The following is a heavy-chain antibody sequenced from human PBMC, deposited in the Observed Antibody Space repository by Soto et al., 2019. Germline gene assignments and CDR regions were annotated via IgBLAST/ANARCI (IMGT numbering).Heavy chain of an antibody. V-gene: IGHV3-74*01. CDR1: GFTFSSYW. Sequence: GSLRLSCVASGFTFSSYWMHWVRQAPGKGLVWVSRINSDGSSTSYADSVKGRFTISRDNAKNTLYLQMNSLRAEDTAVYYCARDRTLWFGELFSYYYGMDVWGQGTTVTVSS. CDR2: INSDGSST. D-gene: IGHD3-10*01. J-gene: IGHJ6*02. CDR3: ARDRTLWFGELFSYYYGMDV.